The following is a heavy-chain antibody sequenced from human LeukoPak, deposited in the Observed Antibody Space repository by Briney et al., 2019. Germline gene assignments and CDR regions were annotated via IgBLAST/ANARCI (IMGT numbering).Heavy chain of an antibody. CDR3: ARSFRGYLN. D-gene: IGHD5-12*01. CDR2: ISSSGTTV. V-gene: IGHV3-48*03. CDR1: GFTFSSYE. Sequence: QAGGSLRLSCVASGFTFSSYEMNWVRQAPGKWLESVSYISSSGTTVFYAHSVRRRFAISRDNAKNSLYLQINSLRAEDTAVYYSARSFRGYLNWGQGTLVTVSS. J-gene: IGHJ4*02.